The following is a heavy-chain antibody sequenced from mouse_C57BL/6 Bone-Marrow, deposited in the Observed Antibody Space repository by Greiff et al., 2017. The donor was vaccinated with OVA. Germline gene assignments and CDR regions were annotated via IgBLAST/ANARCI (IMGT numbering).Heavy chain of an antibody. CDR2: IRNKANGYTK. D-gene: IGHD1-2*01. Sequence: EVHLVESGGGLVQPGGSLSLSCAASGFTFTDYYMSWVRQPPGKALEWLGFIRNKANGYTKEYSASVKGRFTISRDNSQSILYLQMNALRAEDSATYYCARSSLPYFDYWGQGTTLTVSS. CDR1: GFTFTDYY. V-gene: IGHV7-3*01. CDR3: ARSSLPYFDY. J-gene: IGHJ2*01.